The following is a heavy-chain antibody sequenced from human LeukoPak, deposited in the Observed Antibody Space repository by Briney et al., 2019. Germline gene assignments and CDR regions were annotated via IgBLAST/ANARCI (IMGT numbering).Heavy chain of an antibody. CDR3: ARHSSGWSYYYYGMDV. Sequence: SETLSLTCTVSGGSISSYYWSWIRQPPGKGLEWIGYIYYSGSTNYNPSLKSRVTISVDTSKNQFSLKLSSVTAAVTAVYYCARHSSGWSYYYYGMDVWGQGTTVTVSS. D-gene: IGHD6-19*01. J-gene: IGHJ6*02. V-gene: IGHV4-59*08. CDR1: GGSISSYY. CDR2: IYYSGST.